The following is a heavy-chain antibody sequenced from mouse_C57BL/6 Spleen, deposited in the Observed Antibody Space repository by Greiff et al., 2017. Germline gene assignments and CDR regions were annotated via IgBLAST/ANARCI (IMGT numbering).Heavy chain of an antibody. J-gene: IGHJ2*01. CDR1: GFTFSDYY. CDR3: ARDLNWDGFDY. Sequence: EVKLVESEGGLVQPGSSMKLSCTASGFTFSDYYMAWVRQVPEKGLEWVANINYDGSSTYYLDSLKSRFIISRDNAKNILYLQMSSLKSEDTATYYCARDLNWDGFDYWGQGTTRTVSS. V-gene: IGHV5-16*01. D-gene: IGHD4-1*01. CDR2: INYDGSST.